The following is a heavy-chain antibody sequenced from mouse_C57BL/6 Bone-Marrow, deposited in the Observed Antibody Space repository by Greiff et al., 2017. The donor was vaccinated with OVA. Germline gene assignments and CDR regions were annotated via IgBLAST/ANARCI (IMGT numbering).Heavy chain of an antibody. V-gene: IGHV1-53*01. CDR1: GYTFTSYW. CDR2: INPSNGGT. J-gene: IGHJ2*01. Sequence: QVQLQQSGTELVKPGASVKLSCKASGYTFTSYWMHWVKQRPGQGLEWIGNINPSNGGTNYNEKFKSKATLTVDKSSSTAYMQLSSLTSEDSAVYYCARWDGYSRYYFDDWGQGTTLTVSS. D-gene: IGHD2-3*01. CDR3: ARWDGYSRYYFDD.